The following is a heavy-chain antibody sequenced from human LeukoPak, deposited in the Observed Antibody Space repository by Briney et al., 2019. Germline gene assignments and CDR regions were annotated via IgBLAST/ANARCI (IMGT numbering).Heavy chain of an antibody. CDR3: ASSLRITIFGAPGGMDV. J-gene: IGHJ6*02. V-gene: IGHV3-21*01. CDR2: ISSSSSYI. CDR1: GFTFSSYS. Sequence: GGSLRLSCAASGFTFSSYSMNWVRQAPGKGLEWVSSISSSSSYIYYADSVKGRFTISRDNAKNSLYLQMNSLRAEDTGVYYCASSLRITIFGAPGGMDVWGQGTTVTVSS. D-gene: IGHD3-3*01.